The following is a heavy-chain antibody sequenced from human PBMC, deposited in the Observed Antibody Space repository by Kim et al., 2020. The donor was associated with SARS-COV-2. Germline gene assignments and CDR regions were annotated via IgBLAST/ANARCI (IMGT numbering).Heavy chain of an antibody. CDR2: IIPIFGTA. CDR1: GGTFSSYA. V-gene: IGHV1-69*13. CDR3: ARGKTRYWYFDL. J-gene: IGHJ2*01. Sequence: SVKVSCKASGGTFSSYAISWVRQAPGQGLEWMGGIIPIFGTANYAQKFQGRVTITADESTSTAYMELSSLRSEDTAVYYCARGKTRYWYFDLWGRGTLVTVSS.